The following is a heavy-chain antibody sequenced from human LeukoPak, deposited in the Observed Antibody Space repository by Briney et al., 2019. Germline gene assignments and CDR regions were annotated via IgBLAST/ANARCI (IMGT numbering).Heavy chain of an antibody. Sequence: PSETLSLTCTVSGGSISCGDYYWSWIRQPPGKGLKWIGYIFYSGNTYYNPSLKSRVPISVDTSKNRFSLKLSSVTAADTAVYYCARGGRETKSIAARYNWFDPWGQGTLVTVSS. CDR2: IFYSGNT. V-gene: IGHV4-30-4*01. CDR3: ARGGRETKSIAARYNWFDP. CDR1: GGSISCGDYY. J-gene: IGHJ5*02. D-gene: IGHD6-6*01.